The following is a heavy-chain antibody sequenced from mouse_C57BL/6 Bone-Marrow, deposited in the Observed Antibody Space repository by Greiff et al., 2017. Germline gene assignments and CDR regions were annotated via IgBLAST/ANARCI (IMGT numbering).Heavy chain of an antibody. CDR3: AREVITTVVAFDY. V-gene: IGHV5-17*01. CDR1: GFTFSDYG. Sequence: VKLVESGGGLVKPGGSLKLSCAASGFTFSDYGMHWVRQAPEKGLEWVAYISSGSSTIYYADTVKGRFTISRDNAKNTLFLQMTSLRSEDTAMYYCAREVITTVVAFDYWGQGTTLTVSS. J-gene: IGHJ2*01. D-gene: IGHD1-1*01. CDR2: ISSGSSTI.